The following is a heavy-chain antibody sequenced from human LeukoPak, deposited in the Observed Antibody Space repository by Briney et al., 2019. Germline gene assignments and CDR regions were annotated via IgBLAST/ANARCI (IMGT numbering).Heavy chain of an antibody. V-gene: IGHV4-59*01. CDR1: GGSISSYY. J-gene: IGHJ6*03. Sequence: SETLSLTCTVSGGSISSYYWSWIRQPPGKGLEWIGYIYHSGSTNYNPSLKSRVTISVDTSKNQFSLKLSSVTAADTAVYYCARGEAAYCGGDCYPPHFLYYYYYMDVWGKGTSVTVSS. D-gene: IGHD2-21*02. CDR2: IYHSGST. CDR3: ARGEAAYCGGDCYPPHFLYYYYYMDV.